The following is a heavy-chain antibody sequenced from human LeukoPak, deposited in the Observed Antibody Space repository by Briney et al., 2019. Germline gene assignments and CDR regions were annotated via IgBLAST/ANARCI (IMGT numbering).Heavy chain of an antibody. CDR3: ARGRIAVAGHEDYFDY. Sequence: GGSLRLSCAASGFTFSSYDMHWARQATGKGLEWVSAIGTAGDTYYPGSVKGRFTISRENAKNSLYLQMNSLRAGDTAVYYCARGRIAVAGHEDYFDYWGQGTLVTVSS. CDR1: GFTFSSYD. D-gene: IGHD6-19*01. CDR2: IGTAGDT. J-gene: IGHJ4*02. V-gene: IGHV3-13*01.